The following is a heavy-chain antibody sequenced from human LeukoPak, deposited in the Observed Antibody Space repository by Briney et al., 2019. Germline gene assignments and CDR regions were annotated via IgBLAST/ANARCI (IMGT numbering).Heavy chain of an antibody. V-gene: IGHV4-59*01. Sequence: SETLSLTCTVSGGSISSYYWSWIRQPPGKGLEWIGYIYYSESTNYNPSLKSRVTLSVDTSKHQFSLKLSSVTAADTAVYYCAREYCSGGSCHFDYWGQGTLVTVSS. D-gene: IGHD2-15*01. CDR2: IYYSEST. CDR3: AREYCSGGSCHFDY. CDR1: GGSISSYY. J-gene: IGHJ4*02.